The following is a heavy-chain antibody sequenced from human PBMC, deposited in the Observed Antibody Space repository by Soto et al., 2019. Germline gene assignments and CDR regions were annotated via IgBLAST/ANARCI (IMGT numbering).Heavy chain of an antibody. CDR2: LSYSEST. CDR3: ARDGGTYLTIYFHX. CDR1: GDSISGYS. Sequence: KPSETLSLTCTVSGDSISGYSWSWIRQPPGKGLKWIFYLSYSESTTSTPYLKSRVTISVDTSKKQFYLEPSFVTAADTAVYFCARDGGTYLTIYFHXWGYEALVTVSX. V-gene: IGHV4-59*01. D-gene: IGHD4-17*01. J-gene: IGHJ4*01.